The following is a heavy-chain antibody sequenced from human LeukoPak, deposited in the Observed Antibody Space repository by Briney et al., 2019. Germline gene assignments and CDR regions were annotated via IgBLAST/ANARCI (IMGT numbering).Heavy chain of an antibody. CDR3: ARGAFDL. CDR2: LYYSGST. V-gene: IGHV4-59*12. Sequence: SETLSLTCTVSGGSISSYYWTWIRQPPGKGLEWIGSLYYSGSTNYNPSLKSRVTISVDTSKNQFSLKLSSVTAADTAVYYCARGAFDLWGRGTLVTVSS. J-gene: IGHJ2*01. CDR1: GGSISSYY.